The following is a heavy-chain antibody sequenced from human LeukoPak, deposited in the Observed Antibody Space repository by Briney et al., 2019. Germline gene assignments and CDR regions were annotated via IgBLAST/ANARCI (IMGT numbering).Heavy chain of an antibody. D-gene: IGHD1-14*01. CDR3: ARVNINNRHSCDY. Sequence: GGSLRLSCAASGFTVSSNYMSWVRQAPGKGLEWVSVIYSGGSTYYADSVKGRFTISRDNSKNTLYLQMNSLRAEDTAVYYCARVNINNRHSCDYWGQGTLVTVSS. V-gene: IGHV3-53*01. CDR2: IYSGGST. CDR1: GFTVSSNY. J-gene: IGHJ4*02.